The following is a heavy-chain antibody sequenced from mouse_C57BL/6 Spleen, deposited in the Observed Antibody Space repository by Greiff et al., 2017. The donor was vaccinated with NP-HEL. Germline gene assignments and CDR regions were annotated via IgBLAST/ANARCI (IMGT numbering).Heavy chain of an antibody. CDR2: IDPSDSET. J-gene: IGHJ2*01. D-gene: IGHD1-1*01. CDR1: GYTFTSYW. CDR3: AREGITTVVPFDY. Sequence: QVQLQQSGAELVRPGSSVKLSCKASGYTFTSYWMHWVKQRPIQGLEWIGNIDPSDSETHYNQKFQDKATLTVDKSSSTAYMQLSSLTSEDSAVYYCAREGITTVVPFDYWGQGTTLTVSS. V-gene: IGHV1-52*01.